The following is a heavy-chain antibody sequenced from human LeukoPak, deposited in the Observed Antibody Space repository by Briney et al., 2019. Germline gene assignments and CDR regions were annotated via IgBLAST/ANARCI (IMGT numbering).Heavy chain of an antibody. J-gene: IGHJ6*02. Sequence: GGSLRLSCAASGFTVSSNYMSWVRQAPGKGLEWVSVIYSGGSTYYADSVKGRFTISRDNSKNTLYLQMNSLRAEDTAVYYCARDGGDDYYYYYGMDVWGQGTTVTVSS. CDR2: IYSGGST. V-gene: IGHV3-66*02. CDR3: ARDGGDDYYYYYGMDV. CDR1: GFTVSSNY. D-gene: IGHD2-21*02.